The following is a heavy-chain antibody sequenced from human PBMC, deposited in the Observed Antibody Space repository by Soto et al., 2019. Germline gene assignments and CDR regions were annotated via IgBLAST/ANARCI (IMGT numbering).Heavy chain of an antibody. CDR1: GGTFSSYT. Sequence: GASVKVSCKDSGGTFSSYTISWVRQAPGQGLEWMGRIIPILGIANYAQKFQGRVTITADKSTGTAYMELSSLRSEDTAVYYCARGSSTSRDAFDIWGQGTMVTVSS. D-gene: IGHD2-2*01. V-gene: IGHV1-69*02. J-gene: IGHJ3*02. CDR3: ARGSSTSRDAFDI. CDR2: IIPILGIA.